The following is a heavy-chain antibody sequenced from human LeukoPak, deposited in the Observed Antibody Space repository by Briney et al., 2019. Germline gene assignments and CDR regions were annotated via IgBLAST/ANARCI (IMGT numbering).Heavy chain of an antibody. CDR2: VNPNSGGT. J-gene: IGHJ4*02. D-gene: IGHD6-13*01. V-gene: IGHV1-2*02. Sequence: GASVKVSCKASGYTFSDHYIHWVRQAPGQGPEWMGWVNPNSGGTVYAQNFQGRVTMTSDTSISTAYMDLSRLTSDDTAVYYCARSSSWYNKCFDYWGQGTLVTVSS. CDR3: ARSSSWYNKCFDY. CDR1: GYTFSDHY.